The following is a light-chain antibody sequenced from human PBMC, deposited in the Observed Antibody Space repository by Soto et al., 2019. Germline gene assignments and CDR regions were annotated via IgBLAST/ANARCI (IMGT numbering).Light chain of an antibody. V-gene: IGLV1-40*01. CDR1: SSNIGAGYD. Sequence: QSVLTQPPSVSGAPGQRVTISCTGSSSNIGAGYDVHWYQQLPGTAPKLLIYDNSNRPSGVPDRFSGSKSGTSASQAITGLQAEDEADYYCQSYDSSLSVLYVFGTGTKLTVL. J-gene: IGLJ1*01. CDR2: DNS. CDR3: QSYDSSLSVLYV.